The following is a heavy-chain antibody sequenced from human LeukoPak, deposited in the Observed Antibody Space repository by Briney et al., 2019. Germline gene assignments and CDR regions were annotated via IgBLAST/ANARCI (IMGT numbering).Heavy chain of an antibody. J-gene: IGHJ4*02. CDR1: GGSISSYY. D-gene: IGHD3-22*01. CDR3: ASSVNYYDSSGYGY. Sequence: SETLSLTCTVSGGSISSYYWSWIRQPPGKGLEWIGYIYYSGSTNYNPSLKSRVTISVDTSKNQFSLKLSSVTAADTAVYYCASSVNYYDSSGYGYWGQGTLVTVSS. V-gene: IGHV4-59*01. CDR2: IYYSGST.